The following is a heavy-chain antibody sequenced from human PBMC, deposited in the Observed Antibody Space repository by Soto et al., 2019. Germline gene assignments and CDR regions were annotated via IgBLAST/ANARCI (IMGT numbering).Heavy chain of an antibody. CDR3: ARVGGYSYGPDY. D-gene: IGHD5-18*01. CDR2: ISYDGSNK. J-gene: IGHJ4*02. V-gene: IGHV3-30-3*01. Sequence: QVQLVESGGDVVQPGRSLRLSCAASGFTFSSYAMHWVRQAPGKGLEWVAVISYDGSNKYYADSVKGRFTISRDNSKNTLYLQMNSLRAEDTAVYYCARVGGYSYGPDYWGQGTLVTVSS. CDR1: GFTFSSYA.